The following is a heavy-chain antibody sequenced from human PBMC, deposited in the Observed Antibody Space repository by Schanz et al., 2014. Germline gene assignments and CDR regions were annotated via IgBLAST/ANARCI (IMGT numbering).Heavy chain of an antibody. D-gene: IGHD2-2*01. J-gene: IGHJ4*02. Sequence: EVQLLESGGGLVQPGGSLRLSCAASGFTFSSYAMSWVRQAPGKVLEWVSAISGGGGTTYYADSVKGRFTISRDNSKNTLYLQMNSLRAEDTAVYYCARESSNDIVLVPGAVFDHWGQGILVTVSS. V-gene: IGHV3-23*01. CDR3: ARESSNDIVLVPGAVFDH. CDR1: GFTFSSYA. CDR2: ISGGGGTT.